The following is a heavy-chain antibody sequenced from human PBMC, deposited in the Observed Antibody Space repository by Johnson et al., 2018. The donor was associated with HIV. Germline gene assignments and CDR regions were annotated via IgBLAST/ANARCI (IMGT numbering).Heavy chain of an antibody. Sequence: QVQLVESGGDVVQPGTSLRLSCEASGLILSGYGLHWVRQAPGKGLEWVAVIWPDGSNRYYADSVKGRFTISRDNSKNTVYLQMNSLRAEDTAVDYCVRVWRVGDRGMLSDALDIGGQGTMVTVSS. J-gene: IGHJ3*02. CDR1: GLILSGYG. V-gene: IGHV3-33*01. CDR3: VRVWRVGDRGMLSDALDI. CDR2: IWPDGSNR. D-gene: IGHD3-10*01.